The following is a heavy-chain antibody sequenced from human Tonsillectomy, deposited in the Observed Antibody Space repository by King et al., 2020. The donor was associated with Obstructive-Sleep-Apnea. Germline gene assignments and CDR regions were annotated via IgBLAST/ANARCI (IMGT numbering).Heavy chain of an antibody. CDR2: IYPGDSDT. CDR3: ATFYDILTGYSKREAFDI. J-gene: IGHJ3*02. D-gene: IGHD3-9*01. CDR1: GYNFTSYW. Sequence: VQLVESGAEVKKPGESLKISCKGSGYNFTSYWIGWGRQMPGKGLEWMGIIYPGDSDTRYSPSCQGQVTISADKSISTAYLQWSSLKASDTAMYYCATFYDILTGYSKREAFDIWGQGTMVTVSS. V-gene: IGHV5-51*01.